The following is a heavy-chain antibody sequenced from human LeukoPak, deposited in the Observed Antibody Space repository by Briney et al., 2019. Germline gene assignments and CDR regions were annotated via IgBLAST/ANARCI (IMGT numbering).Heavy chain of an antibody. V-gene: IGHV4-59*12. J-gene: IGHJ4*02. Sequence: SETLSLTCTVSGGSISSYYWSWIRQPPGKGLEWIGYIYYSGSTNYNPSLKSRVTISVDTSKNQFSLKLSSVTAADTAVYYCARGGITIFGVVTKPPDFDYWGQGTLVTVSS. CDR2: IYYSGST. CDR1: GGSISSYY. D-gene: IGHD3-3*01. CDR3: ARGGITIFGVVTKPPDFDY.